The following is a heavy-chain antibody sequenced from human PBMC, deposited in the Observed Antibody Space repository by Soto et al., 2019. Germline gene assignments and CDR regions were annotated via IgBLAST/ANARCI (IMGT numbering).Heavy chain of an antibody. CDR2: IKSKTDVGTT. Sequence: EVQLVESGGGLVKPGGCLRLSCAASGFTFSNAWMSWVRQAPGKGLEWVGRIKSKTDVGTTDYAAPVKGRITISRYDSKNTLYLQMNRLITEDTAVYYCTTVPSIAVAAPFDFWGQGTLVTASS. J-gene: IGHJ4*02. CDR3: TTVPSIAVAAPFDF. D-gene: IGHD6-19*01. V-gene: IGHV3-15*01. CDR1: GFTFSNAW.